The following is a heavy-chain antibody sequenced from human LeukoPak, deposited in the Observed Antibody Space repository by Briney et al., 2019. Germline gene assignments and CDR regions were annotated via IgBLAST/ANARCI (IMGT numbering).Heavy chain of an antibody. CDR1: GFTFSSYS. J-gene: IGHJ4*02. CDR3: ASENDFWSGSLDY. V-gene: IGHV3-48*04. D-gene: IGHD3-3*01. CDR2: ISSSSSTI. Sequence: GGSLRLSCAASGFTFSSYSMNWVRQTPGKGLEWVSYISSSSSTIYYADSVKGRFTISRDNAKNSLYLQMNSLRAEDTAVYYCASENDFWSGSLDYWGQGTVVTVSS.